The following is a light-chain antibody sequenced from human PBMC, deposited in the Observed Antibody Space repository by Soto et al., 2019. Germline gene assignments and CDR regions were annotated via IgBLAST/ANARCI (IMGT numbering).Light chain of an antibody. Sequence: DIQLTQSPSFLSASVGDRVTITCRASQGISSYLAWYHRKPGKAPKLLIYAASTLQSGVPSRFSGSGSGTEFTLTISSLQPEDFATYYCQQLNSYPITFGPGTKVDI. CDR3: QQLNSYPIT. CDR1: QGISSY. V-gene: IGKV1-9*01. CDR2: AAS. J-gene: IGKJ3*01.